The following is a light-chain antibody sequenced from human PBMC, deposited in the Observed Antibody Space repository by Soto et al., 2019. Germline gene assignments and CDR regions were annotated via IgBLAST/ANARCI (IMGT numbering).Light chain of an antibody. Sequence: QSALTQPASVSGSPGQTITISCTGTSSDVGAYNYVSWYQQHPGKAPKLMIYEVSNRPSGVSDRISGSKSGNTASLTISGLQAADEADYYCSSKRTTASLVFGTGTKVTVL. V-gene: IGLV2-14*01. CDR1: SSDVGAYNY. CDR3: SSKRTTASLV. J-gene: IGLJ1*01. CDR2: EVS.